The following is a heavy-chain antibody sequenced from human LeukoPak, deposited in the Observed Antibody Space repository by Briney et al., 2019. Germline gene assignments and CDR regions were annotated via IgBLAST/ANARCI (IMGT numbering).Heavy chain of an antibody. V-gene: IGHV4-39*01. Sequence: PETLSLTCTVSGGSISSSSYYWGWIRQPPGKGLEWIGSIYYSGSTYCNPSLKSRVTISVDTSKNQFSLKLSSVTAADTAVYYCAPWGPYCSSTSCLGGWGQGSLVTVSS. CDR1: GGSISSSSYY. CDR2: IYYSGST. J-gene: IGHJ1*01. CDR3: APWGPYCSSTSCLGG. D-gene: IGHD2-2*01.